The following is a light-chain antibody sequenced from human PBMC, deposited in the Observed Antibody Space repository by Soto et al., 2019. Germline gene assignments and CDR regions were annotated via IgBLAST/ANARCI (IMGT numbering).Light chain of an antibody. Sequence: EIVLTQFTATLSLSPGERATLSCRASQSVSSYSAWYQQKPGQAPRLLIYDVSTRATGIPARFSGSGSGTDFTLTITSLEPEDFAVYSCQQRSDWPITFAQGTRLAIK. V-gene: IGKV3-11*01. CDR2: DVS. CDR1: QSVSSY. CDR3: QQRSDWPIT. J-gene: IGKJ5*01.